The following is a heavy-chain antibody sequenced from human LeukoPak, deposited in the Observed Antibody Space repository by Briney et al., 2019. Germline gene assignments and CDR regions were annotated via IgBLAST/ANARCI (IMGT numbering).Heavy chain of an antibody. CDR3: AREGDYSSSWYAQSYFDY. V-gene: IGHV3-48*02. CDR2: ISSSSSTI. J-gene: IGHJ4*02. CDR1: GFTFSSYS. D-gene: IGHD6-13*01. Sequence: GGSLRLSCAASGFTFSSYSMNWVRQAPGKGLEWVSYISSSSSTIYYADSVKGRFTISRDNAKNSLYLQMNSLRDEDTAAYYCAREGDYSSSWYAQSYFDYWGQGTLVTVSS.